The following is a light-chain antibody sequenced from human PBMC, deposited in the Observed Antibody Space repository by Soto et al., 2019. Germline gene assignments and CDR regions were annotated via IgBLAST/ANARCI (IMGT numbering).Light chain of an antibody. V-gene: IGKV3-20*01. CDR2: GAS. Sequence: EIVLTQSPGTLSLSPGERATLSCRASQSVSNNYLAWYQQKPGQAPRLLIYGASSRATGIADRLNGSGSGTEFTLTISGLQSEDGAGYYRQPYSILRTVGKGTKVDIK. CDR3: QPYSILRT. J-gene: IGKJ1*01. CDR1: QSVSNNY.